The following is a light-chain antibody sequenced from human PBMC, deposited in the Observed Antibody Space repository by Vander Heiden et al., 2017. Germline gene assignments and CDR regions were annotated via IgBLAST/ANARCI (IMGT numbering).Light chain of an antibody. CDR2: WAS. CDR3: QQYYSVPWT. V-gene: IGKV4-1*01. J-gene: IGKJ1*01. CDR1: QSVLYSSNNKNC. Sequence: DSVMVKSPDSLAVSLGEWANINCNCSQSVLYSSNNKNCLAWYRQKPGQPPKVLIYWASTRESGVPDRFGGSGSGTDFTLTISSLQAEDVAVYYCQQYYSVPWTFGQGTKVEIK.